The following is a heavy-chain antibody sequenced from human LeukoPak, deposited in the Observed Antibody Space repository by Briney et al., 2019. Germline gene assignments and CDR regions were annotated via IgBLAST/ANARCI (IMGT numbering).Heavy chain of an antibody. V-gene: IGHV4-39*07. J-gene: IGHJ4*02. CDR2: IYYSGST. CDR1: GGSISSSSYY. D-gene: IGHD6-13*01. Sequence: SETLSLTCTVSGGSISSSSYYWGWIRQPPGKGLEWIGSIYYSGSTYYNPSLKSRVTISVDTSKNQFSLKLSSVTAADTAVYYCARGYSSSWYPYYFDYWGQGTLVTVSS. CDR3: ARGYSSSWYPYYFDY.